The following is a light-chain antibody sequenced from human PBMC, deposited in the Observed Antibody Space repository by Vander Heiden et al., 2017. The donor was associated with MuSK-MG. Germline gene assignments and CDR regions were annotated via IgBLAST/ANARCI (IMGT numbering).Light chain of an antibody. V-gene: IGKV1-5*03. CDR1: QSISSW. J-gene: IGKJ3*01. CDR2: KTS. CDR3: QQYYSPIFT. Sequence: DIQMTQSPSTLSASVGDRVTITCRASQSISSWLAWYQQKPGKAPKLLIYKTSSLESGVPSRFSGSGSGTEFTLTINSLQPGDFATYYCQQYYSPIFTFGPGTKVDIK.